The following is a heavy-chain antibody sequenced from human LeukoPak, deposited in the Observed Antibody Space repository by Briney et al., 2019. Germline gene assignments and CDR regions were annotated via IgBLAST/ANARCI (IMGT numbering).Heavy chain of an antibody. CDR3: ARGQGRVGGYYYYYMDV. CDR1: GYTLTSYD. CDR2: MNPNSGNT. Sequence: ASVKVSCKASGYTLTSYDINWVRQATGQGLEWMGWMNPNSGNTGYAQKFQGRVTITRNTSISTAYMELSSLRSEDTAVYYCARGQGRVGGYYYYYMDVWGKGTTVTVSS. J-gene: IGHJ6*03. D-gene: IGHD3-16*01. V-gene: IGHV1-8*03.